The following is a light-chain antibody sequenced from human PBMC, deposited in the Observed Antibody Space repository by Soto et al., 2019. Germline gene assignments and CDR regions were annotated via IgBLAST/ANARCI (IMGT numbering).Light chain of an antibody. CDR2: GAS. V-gene: IGKV3-15*01. Sequence: EIVMTQSPATLSVSPGERATLSCRASQSVSSNLAWYQQKPGQAPRLLIYGASTRATGIPARFSGSGSGTAFTLTISSLLSEDFAVYYCQQYNNLPPYTFGHGTKLEIK. J-gene: IGKJ2*01. CDR1: QSVSSN. CDR3: QQYNNLPPYT.